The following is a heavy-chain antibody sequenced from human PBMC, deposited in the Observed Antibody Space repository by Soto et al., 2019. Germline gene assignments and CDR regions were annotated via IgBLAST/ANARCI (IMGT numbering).Heavy chain of an antibody. CDR1: GFTFSSDA. J-gene: IGHJ4*02. CDR2: ISGSGGST. CDR3: AKAQQLTVIEYYFDY. Sequence: EVQLLESGGGLVQPGGSLRLSCAASGFTFSSDAMSWVRQAPGKGLEWVSAISGSGGSTYYADSVKGRFTISRDNSKNAMYLQMISVRAGDTDVYYCAKAQQLTVIEYYFDYWGQGTLLTVSS. V-gene: IGHV3-23*01. D-gene: IGHD3-16*02.